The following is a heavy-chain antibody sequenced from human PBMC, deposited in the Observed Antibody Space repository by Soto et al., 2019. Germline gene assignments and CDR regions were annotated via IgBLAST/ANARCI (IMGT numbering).Heavy chain of an antibody. CDR1: GFSFSSHA. CDR2: ISKDGSNK. CDR3: ARDQTTVRGGYYYYGMDV. J-gene: IGHJ6*02. Sequence: GGSLRLSCAASGFSFSSHAMYWVRRAPGKGLEWVAVISKDGSNKYYADSVKGRFTISRDNSEDTLYLQMNSLRTEDTAVYYCARDQTTVRGGYYYYGMDVWGQGTTVTVSS. D-gene: IGHD4-17*01. V-gene: IGHV3-30-3*01.